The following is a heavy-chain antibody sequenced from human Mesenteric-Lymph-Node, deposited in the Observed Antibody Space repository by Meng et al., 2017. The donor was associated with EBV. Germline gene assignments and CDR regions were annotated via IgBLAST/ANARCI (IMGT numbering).Heavy chain of an antibody. CDR3: SNLPYNY. Sequence: EVQLVESGGGLVQPGGSLRLSCAVSGFSFNIYDMNWVRQAPGRGLEWVSGISGSGGTTYYADSVKGRFSISRDNSGNTVYLQMNSLRAEDTAVYYCSNLPYNYWGQGTLVTVSS. V-gene: IGHV3-23*04. CDR2: ISGSGGTT. J-gene: IGHJ4*02. D-gene: IGHD5-24*01. CDR1: GFSFNIYD.